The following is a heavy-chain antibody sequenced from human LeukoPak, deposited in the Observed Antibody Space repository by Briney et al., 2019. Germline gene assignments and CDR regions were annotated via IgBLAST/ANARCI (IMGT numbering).Heavy chain of an antibody. J-gene: IGHJ4*02. Sequence: SETLSLTCTVSGGSISSANYFWSWIRQPPGMGLEWIGYISYSGSTNYNPSLKGRLTLSRDMSKNQFSLRLSSVTAADTAVYYCARAPLGRSGYPYYFDYWGQGILVTVSS. CDR2: ISYSGST. D-gene: IGHD3-3*01. CDR3: ARAPLGRSGYPYYFDY. CDR1: GGSISSANYF. V-gene: IGHV4-30-4*01.